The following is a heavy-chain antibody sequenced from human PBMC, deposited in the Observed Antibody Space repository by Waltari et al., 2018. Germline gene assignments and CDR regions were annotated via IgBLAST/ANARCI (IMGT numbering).Heavy chain of an antibody. CDR1: GFTFSSYS. Sequence: EVQLVESGGGLVKPGGSLRLSCDASGFTFSSYSMTWVRQAPGKGLEWVSSISSSSSYIYYADSVKGRFTISRDNAKNSLYLQMNSLRAEDTAVYYCASFWSGYQGFDPWGQGTLVTVSS. V-gene: IGHV3-21*01. CDR2: ISSSSSYI. J-gene: IGHJ5*02. CDR3: ASFWSGYQGFDP. D-gene: IGHD3-3*01.